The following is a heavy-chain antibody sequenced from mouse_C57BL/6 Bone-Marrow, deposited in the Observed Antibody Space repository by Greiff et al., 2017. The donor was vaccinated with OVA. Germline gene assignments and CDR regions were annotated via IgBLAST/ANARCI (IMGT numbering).Heavy chain of an antibody. Sequence: VQLQESGPGLVAPSQSLSITCTVSGFSLTSYGVHWVRQPPGKGLEWLVVIWSDGSTTYNSALKSRLSISKDNSKSQVFLKMNSLQTDDTAMYYCAGHSPIYGGYYVAMDYWGQGTSVTVSS. V-gene: IGHV2-6-1*01. CDR3: AGHSPIYGGYYVAMDY. D-gene: IGHD2-3*01. J-gene: IGHJ4*01. CDR1: GFSLTSYG. CDR2: IWSDGST.